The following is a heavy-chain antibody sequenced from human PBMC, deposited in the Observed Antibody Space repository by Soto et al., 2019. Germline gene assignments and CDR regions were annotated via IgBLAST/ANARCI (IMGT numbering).Heavy chain of an antibody. CDR2: IWYDGSNK. V-gene: IGHV3-33*06. D-gene: IGHD2-2*01. J-gene: IGHJ4*02. CDR3: AKVVQDIVVVPAAMAY. Sequence: GGSLRLSCAASGFTFSSYGMHWVRQAPGKGLEWVAVIWYDGSNKYYADSVKGRFTISRDNSKNTLYLQMNSLRAEDTAVYYCAKVVQDIVVVPAAMAYWGQGTLVTVSS. CDR1: GFTFSSYG.